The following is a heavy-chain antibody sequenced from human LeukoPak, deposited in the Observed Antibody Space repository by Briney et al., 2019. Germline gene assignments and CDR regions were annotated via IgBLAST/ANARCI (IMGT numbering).Heavy chain of an antibody. CDR3: ARALATIGWFDP. D-gene: IGHD5-12*01. J-gene: IGHJ5*02. CDR2: IYYSGST. Sequence: SETLSLTCTVSGGSISSHYWSWIRQPPGKGLEWIGYIYYSGSTNYNPSLKSRVTISVDTSKNQFSLKLSSVTAADTAVYYCARALATIGWFDPWGQGTLSPSPQ. CDR1: GGSISSHY. V-gene: IGHV4-59*11.